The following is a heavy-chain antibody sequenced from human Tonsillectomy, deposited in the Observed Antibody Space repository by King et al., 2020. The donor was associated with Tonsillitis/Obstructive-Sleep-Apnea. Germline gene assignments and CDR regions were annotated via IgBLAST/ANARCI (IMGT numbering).Heavy chain of an antibody. CDR1: GYTFTKYN. J-gene: IGHJ4*02. CDR2: INPSGGGTGLT. Sequence: VQLVESGAEVKRPGASVKVSCKASGYTFTKYNLHWVRQAPGQGLEWMGVINPSGGGTGLTGYAQNFQGRVTITRDTSTSTVYMNLSSLRSDDTALYYCARALDYDGTSHFFDYGGQGTLVIVSS. CDR3: ARALDYDGTSHFFDY. D-gene: IGHD4-23*01. V-gene: IGHV1-46*01.